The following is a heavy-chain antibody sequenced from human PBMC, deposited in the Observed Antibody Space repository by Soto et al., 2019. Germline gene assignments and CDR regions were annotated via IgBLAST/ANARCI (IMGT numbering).Heavy chain of an antibody. CDR3: AKDPWGTTVATFES. CDR2: VSGRGNYT. Sequence: PGGSLRLSCATSGFTFSTYVLSWVRQVPGKGLEWVSAVSGRGNYTYYAPSVKGRFTISRDTSKNMFYLQMDSLRVEDTAVYYCAKDPWGTTVATFESWGQGTLVTVSS. D-gene: IGHD3-16*01. V-gene: IGHV3-23*01. J-gene: IGHJ4*02. CDR1: GFTFSTYV.